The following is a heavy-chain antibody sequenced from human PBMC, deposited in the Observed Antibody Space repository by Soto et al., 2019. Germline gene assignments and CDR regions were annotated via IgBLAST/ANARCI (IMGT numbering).Heavy chain of an antibody. D-gene: IGHD3-10*01. CDR3: ARVKGDYYGSGSRDY. V-gene: IGHV3-7*01. CDR2: IKHNAIEM. Sequence: EVQLVESGGDLVQPGGSLRLSCAASGFTFSNYWMSWVRQAPGKRLEWVANIKHNAIEMYYVDSVKGRFTISRDNAKSLMFLQMNSLRAEDTAVYYCARVKGDYYGSGSRDYWGHGTLVTVSS. CDR1: GFTFSNYW. J-gene: IGHJ4*01.